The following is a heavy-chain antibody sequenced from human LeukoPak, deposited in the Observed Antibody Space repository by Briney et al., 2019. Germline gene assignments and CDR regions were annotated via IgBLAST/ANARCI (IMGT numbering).Heavy chain of an antibody. V-gene: IGHV3-30-3*01. CDR3: AMSWTINWADY. Sequence: GGSLRPSCVASGFTFSAYAMHWVRQAPGKGLEWVAIISYDGNNEYYADSVKGRFSISRDNSKNTLYLQMNSLRPEDTAVYYCAMSWTINWADYWGQGTLVIVSS. CDR1: GFTFSAYA. D-gene: IGHD1-1*01. CDR2: ISYDGNNE. J-gene: IGHJ4*02.